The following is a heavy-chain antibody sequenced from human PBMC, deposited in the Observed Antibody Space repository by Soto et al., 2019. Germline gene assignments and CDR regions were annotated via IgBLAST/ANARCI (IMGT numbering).Heavy chain of an antibody. CDR2: ISSSSSYI. J-gene: IGHJ4*02. D-gene: IGHD4-17*01. Sequence: EVQLVESGGGLVKPGGSLRLSCAASGFTFSSYSMNWVRQAPGKGLEWVSSISSSSSYIYYADSVKGRFTISRDNAKNSLYLQMYSLRAEDTAVYYCTRDDYGDYVGGYWGQGTLVTVSS. CDR1: GFTFSSYS. V-gene: IGHV3-21*01. CDR3: TRDDYGDYVGGY.